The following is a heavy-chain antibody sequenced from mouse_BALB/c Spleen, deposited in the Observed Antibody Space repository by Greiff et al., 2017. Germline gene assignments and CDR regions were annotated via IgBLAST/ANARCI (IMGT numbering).Heavy chain of an antibody. V-gene: IGHV2-6-7*02. Sequence: VQLQESGPGLVAPSQSLSITCTVSGFSFTGYGVNWVRQPPGKGLEWLGMIWGDGSTDYNSALKSRLSISKDNSKSHVFLKMNSLQTDDTARYYCAIYDNGPFAYWGQGTLVTVSA. J-gene: IGHJ3*01. CDR3: AIYDNGPFAY. CDR1: GFSFTGYG. CDR2: IWGDGST. D-gene: IGHD2-4*01.